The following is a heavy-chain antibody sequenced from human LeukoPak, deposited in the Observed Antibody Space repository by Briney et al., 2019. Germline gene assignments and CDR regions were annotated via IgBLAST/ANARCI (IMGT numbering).Heavy chain of an antibody. CDR2: INPSGGST. Sequence: ASVTVSCTASGYTFTSYYMHWVRQAPGQGLEWMGIINPSGGSTSYAQKFQGRVTMTRDTSTSTVYMELSSLRSEDTAVYYCARVKCSGGSCYSVDFDYWGQGTLVTVSS. CDR1: GYTFTSYY. CDR3: ARVKCSGGSCYSVDFDY. V-gene: IGHV1-46*01. D-gene: IGHD2-15*01. J-gene: IGHJ4*02.